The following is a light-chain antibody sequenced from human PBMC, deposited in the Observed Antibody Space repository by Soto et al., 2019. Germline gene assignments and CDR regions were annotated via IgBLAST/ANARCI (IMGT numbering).Light chain of an antibody. CDR3: QQLNGYPPWT. Sequence: DIQLTQSPSFLSASVGDRVTITCRASEGISSYVAWYQQKPGKAPELLIYAASTLHSGVPSRFSGSGSGTEFTLTIISLQPEDFATYFCQQLNGYPPWTFGQGTKVEIK. V-gene: IGKV1-9*01. CDR1: EGISSY. J-gene: IGKJ1*01. CDR2: AAS.